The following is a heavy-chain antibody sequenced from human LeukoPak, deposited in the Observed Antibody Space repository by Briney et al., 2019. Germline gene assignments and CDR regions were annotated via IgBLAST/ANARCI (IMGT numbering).Heavy chain of an antibody. Sequence: SSETLSPTCTVSGGSISSSAYYWGWIRQPPGKGLEWIGSISYRGNSYYNASLKSRVNISVDTARNQFSLKLSSVTAADTAVYYCARRTTMVRGEYFDFWGQGTLVTVSS. D-gene: IGHD3-10*01. J-gene: IGHJ4*02. V-gene: IGHV4-39*01. CDR3: ARRTTMVRGEYFDF. CDR2: ISYRGNS. CDR1: GGSISSSAYY.